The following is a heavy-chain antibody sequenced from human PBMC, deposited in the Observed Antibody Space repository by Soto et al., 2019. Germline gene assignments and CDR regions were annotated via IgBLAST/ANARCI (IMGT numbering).Heavy chain of an antibody. J-gene: IGHJ6*02. D-gene: IGHD3-3*01. CDR1: GYTFTGYY. CDR3: AREGGMGQYYDFWSGYSSYYYGMDV. Sequence: ASVKVSCKASGYTFTGYYMHWVRQAPGQGLEWMGWINPNSGGTNYAQKFQGWVTMTGDTSISTAYMELSRLRSDDTAVYYCAREGGMGQYYDFWSGYSSYYYGMDVWGQGTTVTVSS. V-gene: IGHV1-2*04. CDR2: INPNSGGT.